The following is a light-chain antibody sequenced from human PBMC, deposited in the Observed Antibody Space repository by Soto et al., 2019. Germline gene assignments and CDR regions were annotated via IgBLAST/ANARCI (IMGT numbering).Light chain of an antibody. J-gene: IGKJ4*01. CDR3: QQYIRWPLT. CDR2: GAS. V-gene: IGKV3-15*01. Sequence: EIVMTQSPATLSVSPGERATLSCRASQSVSSNLAWYQQKPGQAPSLLIYGASTRATSTPARFSGSGSGTEFTLTISSLQSEDFAVYYCQQYIRWPLTFGGGTKVDI. CDR1: QSVSSN.